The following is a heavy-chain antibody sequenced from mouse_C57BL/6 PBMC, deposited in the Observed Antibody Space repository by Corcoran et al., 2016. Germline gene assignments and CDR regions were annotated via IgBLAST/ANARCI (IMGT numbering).Heavy chain of an antibody. CDR3: AVTTVENFDV. CDR2: IYPGSGNT. D-gene: IGHD1-1*01. CDR1: GYTFTDYY. V-gene: IGHV1-76*01. Sequence: QVQLKQSGAELVRPGASVKLSCKASGYTFTDYYINWVKQRPGQGLEWIARIYPGSGNTYYNEKFKGKATLTAEKSSSTAYMQLSSLTSEDSAVYFCAVTTVENFDVWGTGTTVTVSS. J-gene: IGHJ1*03.